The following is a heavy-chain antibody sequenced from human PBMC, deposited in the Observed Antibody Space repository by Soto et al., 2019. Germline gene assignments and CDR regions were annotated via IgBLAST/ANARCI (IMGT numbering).Heavy chain of an antibody. J-gene: IGHJ4*02. CDR3: AKAPLSPPYCGGDCPPDYFDY. CDR1: GYTFTSYG. V-gene: IGHV1-18*01. D-gene: IGHD2-21*02. CDR2: ISAYNGNT. Sequence: ASVKVSCKASGYTFTSYGISWVRQAPGQGLEWMGWISAYNGNTNYAQKLQGRVTMTTDTSTSTAYMELRSLRSDDTAVYYCAKAPLSPPYCGGDCPPDYFDYWGQGTLVTVSS.